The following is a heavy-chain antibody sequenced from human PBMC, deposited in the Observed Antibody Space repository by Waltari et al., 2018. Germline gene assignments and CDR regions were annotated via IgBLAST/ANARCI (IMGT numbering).Heavy chain of an antibody. D-gene: IGHD3-10*01. CDR2: INPDSGDT. CDR3: ARGARFREFNYLDY. CDR1: EYTFTAYY. Sequence: QIRLVQSGAEVKRPGASVKVSCKGIEYTFTAYYLHWVRRAHGQGLEWLGWINPDSGDTIYAQNFQGRVTMTRDMSISTAYMELTRLRSDDTAIYYCARGARFREFNYLDYWGQGSPVTVSS. V-gene: IGHV1-2*02. J-gene: IGHJ4*02.